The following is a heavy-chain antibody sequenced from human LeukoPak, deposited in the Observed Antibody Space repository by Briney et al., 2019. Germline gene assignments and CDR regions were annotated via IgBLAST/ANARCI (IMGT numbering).Heavy chain of an antibody. CDR1: GYTFTSYG. V-gene: IGHV1-18*01. CDR2: ISAYNGNT. CDR3: ARDPAMVRGVIIRWFDP. J-gene: IGHJ5*02. Sequence: GASVKVSCKASGYTFTSYGISWVRQAPGQGLEWMGWISAYNGNTNYAQELQGRVTMTTDTSTSTAYMELRSLRSDDTAVYYCARDPAMVRGVIIRWFDPWGQGTLVTVSS. D-gene: IGHD3-10*01.